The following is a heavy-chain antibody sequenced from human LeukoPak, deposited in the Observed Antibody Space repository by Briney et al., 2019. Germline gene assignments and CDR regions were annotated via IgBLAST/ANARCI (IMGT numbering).Heavy chain of an antibody. CDR3: ARVKVEMATRVLDY. V-gene: IGHV1-8*01. CDR1: GYTFTSYD. Sequence: GASVKVSCKASGYTFTSYDINWVRQATGQGLEWMGWMNPNSGNTGYAQKFQGRVTMTTDTSTSTAYMELRSLRSDDTAVYYCARVKVEMATRVLDYWGQGTLVTVSS. J-gene: IGHJ4*02. D-gene: IGHD5-24*01. CDR2: MNPNSGNT.